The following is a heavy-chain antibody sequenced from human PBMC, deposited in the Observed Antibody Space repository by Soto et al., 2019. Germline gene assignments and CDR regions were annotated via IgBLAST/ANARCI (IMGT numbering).Heavy chain of an antibody. CDR2: ISSSSSYT. J-gene: IGHJ5*02. CDR1: GFTFIDYY. CDR3: ARRLLYSSSPGWFDP. V-gene: IGHV3-11*06. D-gene: IGHD6-13*01. Sequence: GGSLRLSCAASGFTFIDYYMSWIRQAPGKGLEWVSYISSSSSYTNYADSVKGRFTISRDNAKNSLYLQMNSLRAEDTAVYYCARRLLYSSSPGWFDPWGQGTLVTVSS.